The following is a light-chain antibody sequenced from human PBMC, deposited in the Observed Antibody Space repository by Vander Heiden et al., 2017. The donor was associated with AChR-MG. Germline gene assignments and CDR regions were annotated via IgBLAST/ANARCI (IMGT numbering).Light chain of an antibody. J-gene: IGKJ1*01. Sequence: EIVMTQSPATLSVSPGERATLSCRASQSVSSNLAWYQQKPGQAPRLLIYGASTRATGIPARSTGSGSGTEFTLTISSLQSEDIAVYYCQQDNNSHSYDQRTKAEIK. CDR1: QSVSSN. V-gene: IGKV3-15*01. CDR2: GAS. CDR3: QQDNNSHS.